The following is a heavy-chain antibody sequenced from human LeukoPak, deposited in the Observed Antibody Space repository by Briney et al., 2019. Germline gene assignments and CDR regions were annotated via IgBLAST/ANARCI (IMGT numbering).Heavy chain of an antibody. CDR3: ARGGIAAAPEHY. D-gene: IGHD6-13*01. CDR1: GGSISSYY. J-gene: IGHJ4*02. Sequence: SETLSLTCTVSGGSISSYYWSWIRQPPGKGLEWIGYICYSGSTNYNPSLKSRVTISVDTSKNQFSLKLSSVTAADTAVYYCARGGIAAAPEHYWGQGTLVTVSS. V-gene: IGHV4-59*01. CDR2: ICYSGST.